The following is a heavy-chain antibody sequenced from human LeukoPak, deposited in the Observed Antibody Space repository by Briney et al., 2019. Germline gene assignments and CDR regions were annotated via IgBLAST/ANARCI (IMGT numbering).Heavy chain of an antibody. CDR2: LSSDGTNV. J-gene: IGHJ3*02. CDR3: AKDIVGATAQNFDI. D-gene: IGHD1-26*01. V-gene: IGHV3-30-3*01. Sequence: GGSLRLSCAASGFTFSTYAMHWVRQALGKGLEWVAILSSDGTNVYYADSVKGRFTISRDNSKNTLYLQMNSLRAEDTAVYYCAKDIVGATAQNFDIWGQGTMVTVSS. CDR1: GFTFSTYA.